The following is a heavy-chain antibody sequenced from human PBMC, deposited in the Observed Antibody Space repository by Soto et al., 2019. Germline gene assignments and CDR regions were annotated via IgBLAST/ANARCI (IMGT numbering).Heavy chain of an antibody. CDR1: GFTFSNAW. V-gene: IGHV3-15*07. Sequence: GGSLRLSCAASGFTFSNAWMNWVRQAPGQGLEWVGRIKSKIEGGSTYYADSVKGRFTISRDNSKNTLYLQMNSLRAEDTAVYYCARDTYYYDSSGYYFPYYGMDVWGQGTTVTVSS. D-gene: IGHD3-22*01. J-gene: IGHJ6*02. CDR2: IKSKIEGGST. CDR3: ARDTYYYDSSGYYFPYYGMDV.